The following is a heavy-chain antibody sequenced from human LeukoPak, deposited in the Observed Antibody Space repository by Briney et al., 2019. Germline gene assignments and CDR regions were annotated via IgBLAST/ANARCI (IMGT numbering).Heavy chain of an antibody. D-gene: IGHD3-22*01. J-gene: IGHJ4*02. CDR3: ARSYYHDSSGRFDS. V-gene: IGHV1-69-2*01. Sequence: ATVKISCKVSGYTFTDYYMHWVQQAPGKGLEWMGLVDPEDGETIYAEKFQGRVTITADTSTDTAYMELSSLRSEDTAVYYCARSYYHDSSGRFDSWGQGTLVTVSS. CDR2: VDPEDGET. CDR1: GYTFTDYY.